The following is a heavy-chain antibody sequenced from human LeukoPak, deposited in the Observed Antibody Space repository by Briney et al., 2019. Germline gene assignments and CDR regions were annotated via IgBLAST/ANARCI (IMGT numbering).Heavy chain of an antibody. Sequence: KPSETLSLTCAVYGGSFSGYYWSWIRQPPGKGLEWIGEINHSGSTSYNPSLKSRVTISVDTSKNQFSLKLSSVTASDTAVYYCARGRGYSYGYSNNWFDPRGQGTLVTVSS. CDR3: ARGRGYSYGYSNNWFDP. CDR1: GGSFSGYY. CDR2: INHSGST. D-gene: IGHD5-18*01. J-gene: IGHJ5*02. V-gene: IGHV4-34*01.